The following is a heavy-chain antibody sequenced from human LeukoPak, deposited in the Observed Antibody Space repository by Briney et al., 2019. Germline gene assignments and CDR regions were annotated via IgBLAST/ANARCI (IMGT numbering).Heavy chain of an antibody. D-gene: IGHD3-3*01. J-gene: IGHJ6*03. V-gene: IGHV3-49*03. CDR2: IRSKANGGTT. CDR1: GFTFGDYA. Sequence: PGRSLRLSCTASGFTFGDYAMSWFRQAPGKGLEWVGFIRSKANGGTTEYAASVKGRFTISRDDSKSIAYLQMNSLKTEDTAVYYCTRGNDFWRGYYYMDVWGKGTTVTVSS. CDR3: TRGNDFWRGYYYMDV.